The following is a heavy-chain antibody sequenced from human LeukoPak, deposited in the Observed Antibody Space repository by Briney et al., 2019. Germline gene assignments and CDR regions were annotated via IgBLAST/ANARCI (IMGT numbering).Heavy chain of an antibody. D-gene: IGHD3-3*01. CDR1: GYTFTSYD. J-gene: IGHJ4*02. V-gene: IGHV1-8*01. CDR3: ARGRGVLRFLEWLTYDY. CDR2: MNPNSGNT. Sequence: ASVKVSCKASGYTFTSYDINWERQATGQGLEWMGWMNPNSGNTGYAQKFQGRVTMTRNTSISTAYMELSSLRSEDTAVYYCARGRGVLRFLEWLTYDYWGQGTLVTVSS.